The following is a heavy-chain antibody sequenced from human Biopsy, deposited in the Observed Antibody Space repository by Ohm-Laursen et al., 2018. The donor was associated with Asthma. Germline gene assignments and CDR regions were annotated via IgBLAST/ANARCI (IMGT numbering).Heavy chain of an antibody. D-gene: IGHD3-10*01. V-gene: IGHV4-30-4*01. J-gene: IGHJ6*02. CDR1: GGYTGSSDHH. CDR2: VFWSGST. Sequence: TLSLTCRVSGGYTGSSDHHWAWIRQAPGKGLEWIGFVFWSGSTHYSRSLERRVSISIDTATNEFSMKLWSVTPADTAVYFCARAVSYGGIYFGIDVWGPGNTVVVS. CDR3: ARAVSYGGIYFGIDV.